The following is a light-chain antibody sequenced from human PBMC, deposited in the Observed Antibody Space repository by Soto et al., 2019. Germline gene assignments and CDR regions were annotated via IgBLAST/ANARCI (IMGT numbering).Light chain of an antibody. CDR2: AAS. CDR1: QSISSN. Sequence: DIQLTQSPSSLSASVGDRVTITCRASQSISSNLNWYQQKPGKAPNLLIYAASNLQAGAPSRFSGSGSGADFTLTISSLQPEDFATYYCQHSYSTPRTFGQGTEVEMK. CDR3: QHSYSTPRT. J-gene: IGKJ1*01. V-gene: IGKV1-39*01.